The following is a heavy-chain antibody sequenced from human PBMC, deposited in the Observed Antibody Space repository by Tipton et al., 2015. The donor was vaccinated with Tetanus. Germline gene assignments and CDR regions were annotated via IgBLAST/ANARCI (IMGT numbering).Heavy chain of an antibody. CDR3: ARGWSECSSWSCSPFDS. V-gene: IGHV4-61*01. D-gene: IGHD2-2*01. CDR2: VSSSGNS. CDR1: GGSVSSGSYY. J-gene: IGHJ4*02. Sequence: QLVQSGPEVKPSETLSLTCTVSGGSVSSGSYYWSWFRQPPGKRLEWIGFVSSSGNSNYSPSLTGRVSMSLDTSKQQFSLSLTSATAADTAVYYCARGWSECSSWSCSPFDSWGQGTLVTVSS.